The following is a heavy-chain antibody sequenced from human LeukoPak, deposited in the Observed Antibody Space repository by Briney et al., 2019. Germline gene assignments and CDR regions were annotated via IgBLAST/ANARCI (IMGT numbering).Heavy chain of an antibody. CDR2: INHSGST. CDR3: ASGVFGGDY. J-gene: IGHJ4*02. Sequence: GSLRLSCAASEFSVGSNYMTWVRQPPGKGLEWIGEINHSGSTNYNPSLKSRVTISVDTSKNQFSLKLSSVTAADTAVYYCASGVFGGDYWGQGTLVTVSS. CDR1: EFSVGSNY. V-gene: IGHV4-34*01. D-gene: IGHD3-3*01.